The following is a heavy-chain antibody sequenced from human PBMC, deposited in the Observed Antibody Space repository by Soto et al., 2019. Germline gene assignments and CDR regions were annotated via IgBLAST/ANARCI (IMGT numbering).Heavy chain of an antibody. J-gene: IGHJ4*02. V-gene: IGHV1-2*02. CDR2: INPNSGGT. Sequence: ASVQVSCKASGYTFTGYYMHWVRQAPGQGLEWMGWINPNSGGTNYAQKFQGRVTMTRDTSISTAYMELSRLRSDDTAVYYCASGRLGYGSGRALDYWGQGTLVTVSS. D-gene: IGHD3-10*01. CDR3: ASGRLGYGSGRALDY. CDR1: GYTFTGYY.